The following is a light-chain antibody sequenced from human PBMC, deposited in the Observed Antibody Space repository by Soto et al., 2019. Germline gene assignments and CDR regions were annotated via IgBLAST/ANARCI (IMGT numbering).Light chain of an antibody. CDR3: QQSYSTLLT. CDR1: QSISSY. CDR2: AAS. V-gene: IGKV1-39*01. Sequence: DIQMTQSPASLSASVGDRVTITCRASQSISSYLKWYQQKPGKAPKLLIYAASSLQSGVPSRFSGTGSGTDFTLTVCSLPPEYFATYYCQQSYSTLLTFGGGIKVEIK. J-gene: IGKJ4*01.